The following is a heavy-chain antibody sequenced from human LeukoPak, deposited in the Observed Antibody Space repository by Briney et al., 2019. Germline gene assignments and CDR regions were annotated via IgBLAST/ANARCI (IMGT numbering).Heavy chain of an antibody. CDR2: ISISGTTI. V-gene: IGHV3-11*04. CDR1: GFTFTDFY. Sequence: GVSLRLSCAASGFTFTDFYMSWIRQAPGKGLEWVSYISISGTTIYYADSVKGRFTISRDNSKNTLYLQMNSLRAEDTAVYYCAKLNSGSYYYYGMDVWGQGTTVTVSS. D-gene: IGHD1-26*01. J-gene: IGHJ6*02. CDR3: AKLNSGSYYYYGMDV.